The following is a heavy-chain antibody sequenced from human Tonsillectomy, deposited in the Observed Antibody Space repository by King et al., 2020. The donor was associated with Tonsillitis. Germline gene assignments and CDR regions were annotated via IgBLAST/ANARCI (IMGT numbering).Heavy chain of an antibody. CDR3: ARGYNSAFDI. J-gene: IGHJ3*02. CDR2: IKQDGSEK. D-gene: IGHD6-13*01. CDR1: GFTFSSYW. Sequence: VQLVESGGGLVQPGGSLRLSCAVSGFTFSSYWMSWVRQAPGKGLEWVANIKQDGSEKYYVDSVKGRFTISRDNAKNSLYLQMNSLRAEDTAVYYCARGYNSAFDIWGQGPMVTVSS. V-gene: IGHV3-7*03.